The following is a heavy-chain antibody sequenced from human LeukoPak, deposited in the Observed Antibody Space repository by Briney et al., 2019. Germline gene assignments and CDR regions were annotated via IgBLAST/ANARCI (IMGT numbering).Heavy chain of an antibody. V-gene: IGHV1-8*03. Sequence: ASVKVSCKASGYTFTSYDINWVRQATGQGLERMGWMNPNSGNTGYAQKFQGRVTITRNTSISTAYMELSSLRSEDTAVYYCARDPDRTVVTGGGDAFDIWGQGTMVTVSS. CDR3: ARDPDRTVVTGGGDAFDI. D-gene: IGHD4-23*01. CDR1: GYTFTSYD. CDR2: MNPNSGNT. J-gene: IGHJ3*02.